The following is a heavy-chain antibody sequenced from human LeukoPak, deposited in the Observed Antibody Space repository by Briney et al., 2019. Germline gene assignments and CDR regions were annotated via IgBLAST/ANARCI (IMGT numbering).Heavy chain of an antibody. CDR2: IYTSGST. J-gene: IGHJ5*02. V-gene: IGHV4-61*02. CDR3: ARDDCSSTSCYDGNNWFDP. Sequence: SETLSLTCTVSGGSISSGSYYWSWIRQPAGKGLEWIGRIYTSGSTNYNPSLKSRVTISVDTSKNQFSLKLSSVTAADTAVYYCARDDCSSTSCYDGNNWFDPWGQGTLVTVSS. D-gene: IGHD2-2*01. CDR1: GGSISSGSYY.